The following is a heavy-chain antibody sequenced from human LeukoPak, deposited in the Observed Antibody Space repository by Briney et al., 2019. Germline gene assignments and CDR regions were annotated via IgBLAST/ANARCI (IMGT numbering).Heavy chain of an antibody. CDR3: AKXLXSNXAVASYYFDY. J-gene: IGHJ4*02. CDR2: ISGSGGST. V-gene: IGHV3-23*01. CDR1: GFTISSYA. Sequence: GGSLRLSCAVSGFTISSYAMSWVRLAPGKGLEWVSGISGSGGSTHYADPVKGRFTISRDNSKNTLYLQMNSLRGDATAEYYCAKXLXSNXAVASYYFDYWGQGTLVTVSS. D-gene: IGHD6-19*01.